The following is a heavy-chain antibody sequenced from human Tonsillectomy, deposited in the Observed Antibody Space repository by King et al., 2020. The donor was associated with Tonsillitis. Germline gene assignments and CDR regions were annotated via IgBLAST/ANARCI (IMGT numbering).Heavy chain of an antibody. CDR3: ARSYYGSGSYFDY. CDR2: IYYSGST. V-gene: IGHV4-59*01. Sequence: QLQESGPGLVKPSETLSLTCTVSGASISSYFWTWIRQPPGKGLEWIGYIYYSGSTNYNPSLKSRVTISVDTSKSQFSLRLNSVTAADTAMYYCARSYYGSGSYFDYWVQGTLVTVSS. J-gene: IGHJ4*02. CDR1: GASISSYF. D-gene: IGHD3-10*01.